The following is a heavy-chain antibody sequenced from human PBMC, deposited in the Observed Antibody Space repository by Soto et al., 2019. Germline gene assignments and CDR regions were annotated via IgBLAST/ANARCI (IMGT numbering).Heavy chain of an antibody. CDR2: IIPIFGTA. D-gene: IGHD3-10*01. CDR1: GYTFTSYA. J-gene: IGHJ6*02. CDR3: ARKSGTMVRGVIVDYYYGMDV. V-gene: IGHV1-69*13. Sequence: QVQLVQSGAEVKKPGASVKVSCKASGYTFTSYAISWVRQAPGQGLEWMGGIIPIFGTANYAQKFQGRVTITADESTSTAYMELSSLRSEDTAVYYCARKSGTMVRGVIVDYYYGMDVWGQGTTVTVSS.